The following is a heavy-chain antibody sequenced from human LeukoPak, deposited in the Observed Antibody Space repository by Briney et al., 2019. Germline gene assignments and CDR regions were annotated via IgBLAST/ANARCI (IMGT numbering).Heavy chain of an antibody. D-gene: IGHD3-10*01. J-gene: IGHJ4*02. Sequence: PGGSLRLSCAAFGFTFSSYAMHWVRQAPGKGLEWVAVISYDGSNKYYADSVKGRFTISRDNSKNTLYLQMNSLRAEDTAVYYCARDLMVRGVTGDYWGQGTLVTVSS. V-gene: IGHV3-30*04. CDR2: ISYDGSNK. CDR1: GFTFSSYA. CDR3: ARDLMVRGVTGDY.